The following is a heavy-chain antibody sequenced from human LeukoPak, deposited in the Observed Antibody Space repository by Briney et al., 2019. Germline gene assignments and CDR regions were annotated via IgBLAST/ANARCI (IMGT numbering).Heavy chain of an antibody. V-gene: IGHV3-30-3*01. D-gene: IGHD3-22*01. CDR2: ISYDGSNK. CDR3: ARGDYYDSSGYSDY. J-gene: IGHJ4*02. Sequence: GGSLRLSCAASGFTFSSNYMSWVRQAPGKGLEWVAVISYDGSNKYYADSVKGRFTISRDNSKNTLYLQMNSLRAEDTAVYYCARGDYYDSSGYSDYWGQGTLVTVSS. CDR1: GFTFSSNY.